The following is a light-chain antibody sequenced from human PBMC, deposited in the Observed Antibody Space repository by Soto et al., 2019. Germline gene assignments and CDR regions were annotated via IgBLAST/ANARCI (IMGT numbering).Light chain of an antibody. CDR1: QSVSSY. J-gene: IGKJ1*01. Sequence: EIVLTQSPATLSLSPGERATLSCRASQSVSSYLAWYQQKPGQAPRLLIYDASNRATGIPARFSGSGSGTDFTLTIGSLEAEDFGVYCCRQRSDWAWTFGQGTKVEI. CDR2: DAS. CDR3: RQRSDWAWT. V-gene: IGKV3-11*01.